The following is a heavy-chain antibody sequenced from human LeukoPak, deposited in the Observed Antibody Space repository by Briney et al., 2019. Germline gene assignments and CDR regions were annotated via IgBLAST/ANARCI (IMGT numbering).Heavy chain of an antibody. V-gene: IGHV1-69*13. D-gene: IGHD2-2*01. CDR2: IIPIFGTA. CDR3: ARDIGYCSSTSCRPDAFDI. J-gene: IGHJ3*02. Sequence: SVKVSCKASGGTFSSYAISWVRQAPGQGLEWMGGIIPIFGTANYAQRFQGRVTITADESTSTAYMELGSLRSEDTAVYYCARDIGYCSSTSCRPDAFDIWGQGTMVTVSS. CDR1: GGTFSSYA.